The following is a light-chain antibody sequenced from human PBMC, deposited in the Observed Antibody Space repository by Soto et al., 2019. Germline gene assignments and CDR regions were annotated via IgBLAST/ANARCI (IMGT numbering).Light chain of an antibody. Sequence: AIRMTQSPSSLSASTGDRVAITCRASQGISSYVAWYQQKPGKAPNLLIYAPSTLQSGVPSMLSGSGSVTDFTLTISCLQSEDFATYYSQQYYSYPQWTFGQGTKVEIK. CDR2: APS. CDR3: QQYYSYPQWT. CDR1: QGISSY. J-gene: IGKJ1*01. V-gene: IGKV1-8*01.